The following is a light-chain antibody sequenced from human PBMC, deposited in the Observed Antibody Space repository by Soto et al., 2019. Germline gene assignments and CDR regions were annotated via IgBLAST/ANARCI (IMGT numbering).Light chain of an antibody. Sequence: QMTQSPSTLSASVGDRVTITCRASHSISTWLAWFQQKPGKAPRLLIYDASSLEDGVPSRFSGGGSGTEFTLTISSLQPDDFATYYCQQYNTYSPATFGQGTTV. CDR3: QQYNTYSPAT. J-gene: IGKJ1*01. V-gene: IGKV1-5*01. CDR2: DAS. CDR1: HSISTW.